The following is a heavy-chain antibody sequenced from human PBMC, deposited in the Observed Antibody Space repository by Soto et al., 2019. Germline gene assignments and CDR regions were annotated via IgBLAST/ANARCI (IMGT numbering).Heavy chain of an antibody. CDR3: ARSYNWNDSDAFDI. CDR1: GDSVTTHY. Sequence: ETLSLTCSFSGDSVTTHYLTWIRQSPERGLEWIAYMHYTGFSHYNPSLKSRLTISVAKSKNQFTLQLTSVTAADTAVYYCARSYNWNDSDAFDIWGQGTMVTV. V-gene: IGHV4-59*02. CDR2: MHYTGFS. D-gene: IGHD1-20*01. J-gene: IGHJ3*02.